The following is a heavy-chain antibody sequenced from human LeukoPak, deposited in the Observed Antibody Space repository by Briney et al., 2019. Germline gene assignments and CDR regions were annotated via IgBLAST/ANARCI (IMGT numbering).Heavy chain of an antibody. V-gene: IGHV4-30-4*08. J-gene: IGHJ5*02. Sequence: SQTLSLTCTVSGGSISSGDYYWSWIRQPPGKGLEWIGYIYYSGSTYYNPSLKSRVTISVDTSKNQFSLKLSSVTAADTAVYYCARVIVVVPATLERGGWSDPWGQGTLVTVSS. CDR2: IYYSGST. CDR3: ARVIVVVPATLERGGWSDP. D-gene: IGHD2-2*01. CDR1: GGSISSGDYY.